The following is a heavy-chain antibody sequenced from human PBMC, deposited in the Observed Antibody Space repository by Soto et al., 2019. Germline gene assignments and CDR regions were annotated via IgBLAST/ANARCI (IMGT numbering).Heavy chain of an antibody. D-gene: IGHD3-3*01. Sequence: ASVKVSCKASGYTFTSYGISWVRQAPGQGLEWMGWISAYNGNTNYAQKLQGRVTMTTDTSTSTAYMGLRSLRSDDTAVYYCASSITIFGVVIGPDDFDIWGQGTMVTVSS. CDR3: ASSITIFGVVIGPDDFDI. CDR2: ISAYNGNT. CDR1: GYTFTSYG. V-gene: IGHV1-18*01. J-gene: IGHJ3*02.